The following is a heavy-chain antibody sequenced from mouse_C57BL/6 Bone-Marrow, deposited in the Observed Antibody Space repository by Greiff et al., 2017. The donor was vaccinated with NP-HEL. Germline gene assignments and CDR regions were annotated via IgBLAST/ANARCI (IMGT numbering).Heavy chain of an antibody. CDR3: AKGYDGHPYAMDY. CDR1: GFTFSSYA. CDR2: ISDGGSYT. V-gene: IGHV5-4*03. D-gene: IGHD2-3*01. J-gene: IGHJ4*01. Sequence: EVMLVESGGGLVKPGGSLKLSCAASGFTFSSYAMSWVRQTPEKRLEWVATISDGGSYTYYPDNVKGRFTISRDNAKNNLYLQMSHLKSEDTAMYYCAKGYDGHPYAMDYWGQGTSVTVSS.